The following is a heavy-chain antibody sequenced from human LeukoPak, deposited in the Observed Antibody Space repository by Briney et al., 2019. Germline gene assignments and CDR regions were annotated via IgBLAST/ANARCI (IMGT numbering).Heavy chain of an antibody. CDR1: GGTFSRYT. V-gene: IGHV1-69*04. Sequence: SVKVSCKASGGTFSRYTISWVRQAPGQGLEWMGRIIPILGIANYAQKFQGRVTITADKSTSTAYMELRSLRSEDTAVYYCARDQHPHIAVAGRSHFDYWGQGTLVTVSS. J-gene: IGHJ4*02. CDR2: IIPILGIA. D-gene: IGHD6-19*01. CDR3: ARDQHPHIAVAGRSHFDY.